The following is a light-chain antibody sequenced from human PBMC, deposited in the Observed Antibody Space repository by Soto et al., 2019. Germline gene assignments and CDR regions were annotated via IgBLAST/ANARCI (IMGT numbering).Light chain of an antibody. CDR3: EYYGSSIT. Sequence: EIVLTQSPGTLSLSPGERVTLSCRTSQSISNNHLAWYQKKPGQAPRLLIHGTSNRATGIPDRFSGSGSGTDFTLTFSRLEPEDFALYSCEYYGSSITFGGGTKVEIK. CDR1: QSISNNH. J-gene: IGKJ4*01. CDR2: GTS. V-gene: IGKV3-20*01.